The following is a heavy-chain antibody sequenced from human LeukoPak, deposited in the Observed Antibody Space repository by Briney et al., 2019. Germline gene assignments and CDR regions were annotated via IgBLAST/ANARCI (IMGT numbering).Heavy chain of an antibody. CDR1: GFTFSSYA. CDR2: IRSDGSNK. D-gene: IGHD1-26*01. J-gene: IGHJ4*02. V-gene: IGHV3-30*02. Sequence: GGSLRLSCAASGFTFSSYAMHWVRQAPGKGLEWVAFIRSDGSNKYYADSVKGRFTISRDNSKNTLYLQVNSLRAEDTAVYYCAKDASGSYSFDYWGQGTLVTVSS. CDR3: AKDASGSYSFDY.